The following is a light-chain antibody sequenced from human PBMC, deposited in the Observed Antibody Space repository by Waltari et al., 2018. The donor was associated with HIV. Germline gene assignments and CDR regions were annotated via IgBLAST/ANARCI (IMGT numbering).Light chain of an antibody. CDR3: CSYAGSSTWV. Sequence: QSALTQPSSVSGSPGQSITIPCTGTSNDVGNFNLVSWYQQHPGTAPKLMIYEASKRPSGVSNRFSGSKSGNTASLTISGLQAEDEADYYCCSYAGSSTWVFGGGTKLTVL. CDR1: SNDVGNFNL. J-gene: IGLJ3*02. V-gene: IGLV2-23*01. CDR2: EAS.